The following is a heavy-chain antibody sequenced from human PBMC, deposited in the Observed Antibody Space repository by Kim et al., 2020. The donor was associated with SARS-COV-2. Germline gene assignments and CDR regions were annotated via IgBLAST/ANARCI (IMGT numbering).Heavy chain of an antibody. Sequence: SETLSLTCTVSGYSISSGDYWGWIRQPPGKGLEWIGSIYHSGSTYYNPSLKSRVTISVDTSKNQFSLKLSSVTAADTAVYYCAREATMLNWYFDLWGRGTLVTVSS. V-gene: IGHV4-38-2*02. J-gene: IGHJ2*01. CDR1: GYSISSGDY. D-gene: IGHD3-10*02. CDR3: AREATMLNWYFDL. CDR2: IYHSGST.